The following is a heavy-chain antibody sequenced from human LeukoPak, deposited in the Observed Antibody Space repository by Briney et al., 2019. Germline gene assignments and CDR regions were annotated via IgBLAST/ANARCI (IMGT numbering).Heavy chain of an antibody. CDR3: ARDPYSGSYGNYYYYFMDV. J-gene: IGHJ6*03. CDR2: IYSGGST. CDR1: GFIFSSYW. D-gene: IGHD1-26*01. V-gene: IGHV3-66*01. Sequence: PGGSLRLSCAASGFIFSSYWMSWVRQAPGKGLEWVSVIYSGGSTYYADSVKGRFTISRDNAKNSLYLQMNSLRAEDTAVYYCARDPYSGSYGNYYYYFMDVWGKGTTVTISS.